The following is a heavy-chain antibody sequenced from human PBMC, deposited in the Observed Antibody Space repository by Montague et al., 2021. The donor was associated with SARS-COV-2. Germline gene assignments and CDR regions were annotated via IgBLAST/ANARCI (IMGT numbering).Heavy chain of an antibody. J-gene: IGHJ4*02. CDR2: IYSSGSSI. CDR3: ARDRDFDNGSWGYYFDF. Sequence: SLRLSCAASGFTFSTSEMIWVRQAPGKGLEWVADIYSSGSSIHYADSVKGRFTISRDNAKNSLYLQMNSLRAEDTALYYCARDRDFDNGSWGYYFDFWGQGTLVTVSA. CDR1: GFTFSTSE. V-gene: IGHV3-48*03. D-gene: IGHD2-8*01.